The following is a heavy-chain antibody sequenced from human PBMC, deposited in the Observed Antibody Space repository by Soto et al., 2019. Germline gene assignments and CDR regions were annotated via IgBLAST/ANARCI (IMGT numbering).Heavy chain of an antibody. CDR3: AKDTYSRSWYF. V-gene: IGHV3-23*05. D-gene: IGHD2-2*01. CDR1: GFTFTNYL. CDR2: IDTSGGDT. Sequence: EVQLLESGGDLVQPGGSLRLSCAASGFTFTNYLMTWVRQAPGKGLEWVSSIDTSGGDTYYADSVKGRFTISRDNSKNTLYLKMNGLRAEDTALYYCAKDTYSRSWYFWGQGTLVTVSS. J-gene: IGHJ4*02.